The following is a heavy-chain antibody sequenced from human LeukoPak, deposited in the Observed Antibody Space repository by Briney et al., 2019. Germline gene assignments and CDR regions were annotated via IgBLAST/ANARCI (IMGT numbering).Heavy chain of an antibody. J-gene: IGHJ4*02. CDR2: INPNSGGT. CDR3: ARTIFGTYYFDY. V-gene: IGHV1-2*02. Sequence: GASVKVSCKASGYTFTGYYVHWVRQAPGQGLEWMGWINPNSGGTNYAQKFQGRVTMTRDTSISTAYMELSRLRSDDTAVYYCARTIFGTYYFDYWGQGTLVTVSS. D-gene: IGHD3-3*01. CDR1: GYTFTGYY.